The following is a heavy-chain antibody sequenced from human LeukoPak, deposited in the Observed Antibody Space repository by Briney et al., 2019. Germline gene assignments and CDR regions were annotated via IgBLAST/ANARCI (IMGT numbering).Heavy chain of an antibody. Sequence: ASVKVSCKASGYTFTSYDINWVRQATGQGLEWMGWMNPNSGNTGYAQKFQGRVTITRNTSISTAYMELSSLRSEDTAVYYCVRAPVDTAMVGYDAFDIWGQGTMVTVSS. V-gene: IGHV1-8*03. CDR2: MNPNSGNT. D-gene: IGHD5-18*01. CDR3: VRAPVDTAMVGYDAFDI. J-gene: IGHJ3*02. CDR1: GYTFTSYD.